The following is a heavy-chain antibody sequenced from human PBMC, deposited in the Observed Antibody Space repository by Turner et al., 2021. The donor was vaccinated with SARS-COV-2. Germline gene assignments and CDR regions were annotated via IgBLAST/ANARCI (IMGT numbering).Heavy chain of an antibody. D-gene: IGHD5-18*01. V-gene: IGHV3-23*01. CDR3: AKGYSYDLDP. CDR1: GFTFSSYA. CDR2: ISGGGGNT. J-gene: IGHJ5*02. Sequence: EVQLLESGGGLVQPGGSLSLSCAASGFTFSSYAMNWVRQAPGKGLEWVSAISGGGGNTFYADSVKGRFTISRDNSKNTLYLQMNSLRAEDTAVYYCAKGYSYDLDPWGQGTLVTVSS.